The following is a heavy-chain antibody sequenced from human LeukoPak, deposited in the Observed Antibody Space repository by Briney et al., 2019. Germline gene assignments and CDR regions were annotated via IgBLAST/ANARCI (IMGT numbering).Heavy chain of an antibody. CDR1: GYTFTSYG. Sequence: AASVKVSCKASGYTFTSYGISWVRQAPGQGLEWMGWISAYNGNTNYAQKLQGRVTMTTDTSTSTAYMGLRSLRSDDTAVYYCAREPHVGRWPSFDYWGQGTLVTVSS. J-gene: IGHJ4*02. CDR2: ISAYNGNT. V-gene: IGHV1-18*01. CDR3: AREPHVGRWPSFDY. D-gene: IGHD4-23*01.